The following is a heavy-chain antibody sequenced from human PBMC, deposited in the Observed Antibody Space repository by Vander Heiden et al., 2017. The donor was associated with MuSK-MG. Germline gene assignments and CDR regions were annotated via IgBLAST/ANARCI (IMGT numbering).Heavy chain of an antibody. CDR3: ARLGGDYDFWSGYPHSHAFDI. CDR1: GYTFTGHY. D-gene: IGHD3-3*01. CDR2: INPNSGGT. Sequence: QVQLVQSGAEVKKPGASVKVSCKASGYTFTGHYMHWVRQAPGQGLEWMGWINPNSGGTNYAQKFQGRVTMTRDTSISTAYMELSRLRSDDTAVYYCARLGGDYDFWSGYPHSHAFDIWGQGTMVTVSS. V-gene: IGHV1-2*02. J-gene: IGHJ3*02.